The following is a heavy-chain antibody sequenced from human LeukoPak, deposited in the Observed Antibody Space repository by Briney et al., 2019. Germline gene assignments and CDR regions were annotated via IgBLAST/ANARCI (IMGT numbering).Heavy chain of an antibody. CDR2: IYSGGST. V-gene: IGHV3-66*01. CDR3: ARAGERYFDWLAGGAAFDI. Sequence: SGGSLRLSCAASGFTFSRYSMNWVRQAPGKGLEWVSVIYSGGSTYYADSVKGRFTISRDNSKNTLYLQMNSLRAEDTAVYYCARAGERYFDWLAGGAAFDIWGQGTMVTVSS. D-gene: IGHD3-9*01. J-gene: IGHJ3*02. CDR1: GFTFSRYS.